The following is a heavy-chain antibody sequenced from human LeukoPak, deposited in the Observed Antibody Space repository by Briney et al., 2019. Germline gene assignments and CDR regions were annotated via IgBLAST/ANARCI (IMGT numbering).Heavy chain of an antibody. Sequence: GGSLRLSCAASGFTFSSYGMHWVRQAPGKGLEWVALIRYDGSNKYYADSVKGRFTISRDNSKNTLYLQMNSLRAEDTAVYYCAKDPEVRRVSGIAAAGPPFDYWGQGTLVTVSS. V-gene: IGHV3-30*02. CDR1: GFTFSSYG. J-gene: IGHJ4*02. CDR2: IRYDGSNK. D-gene: IGHD6-13*01. CDR3: AKDPEVRRVSGIAAAGPPFDY.